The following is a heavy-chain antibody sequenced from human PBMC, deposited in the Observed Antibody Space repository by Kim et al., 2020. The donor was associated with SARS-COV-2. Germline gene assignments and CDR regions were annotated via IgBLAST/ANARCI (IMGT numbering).Heavy chain of an antibody. CDR3: ARVRDLGVSWFDP. CDR2: IIPILGAA. J-gene: IGHJ5*02. Sequence: SVKVSCKTSGGTFSTYAINWVRHASGQGFEWMGNIIPILGAANYAQKFRGRVTITADASTSTAYMELNSLRYDDTAVYYCARVRDLGVSWFDPWGQGTLVSVSS. D-gene: IGHD3-22*01. CDR1: GGTFSTYA. V-gene: IGHV1-69*13.